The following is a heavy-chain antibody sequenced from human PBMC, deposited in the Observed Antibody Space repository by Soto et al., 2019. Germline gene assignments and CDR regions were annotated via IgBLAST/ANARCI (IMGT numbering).Heavy chain of an antibody. CDR2: ISGSGSTI. CDR3: ARDGITMIRGVITY. J-gene: IGHJ4*02. Sequence: PXGSLRLSCAAAGFTLSDYYLTWIRQAPGKGLECVSYISGSGSTIYYADSVKGRFTISRDNAKNSLYLQMNSLRAEDTAVYYCARDGITMIRGVITYWGQGNVVTVSS. CDR1: GFTLSDYY. D-gene: IGHD3-10*01. V-gene: IGHV3-11*01.